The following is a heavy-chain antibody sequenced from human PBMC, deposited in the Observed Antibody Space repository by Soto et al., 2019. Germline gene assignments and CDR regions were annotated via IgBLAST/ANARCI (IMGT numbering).Heavy chain of an antibody. CDR2: IYHSGST. CDR1: GGSISSSNW. CDR3: ARNMLAFGFFLDY. D-gene: IGHD3-16*01. Sequence: SETLSLTCAVSGGSISSSNWWIWVRQPPGKGLEWIGEIYHSGSTNYNPSLKSRVTISVDKSKNQFSLKLSSVTAADTAVYYCARNMLAFGFFLDYWGQGTLVTVSS. V-gene: IGHV4-4*02. J-gene: IGHJ4*02.